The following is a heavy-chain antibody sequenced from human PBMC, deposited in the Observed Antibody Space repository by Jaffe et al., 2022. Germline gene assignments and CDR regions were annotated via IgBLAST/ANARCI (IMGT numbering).Heavy chain of an antibody. Sequence: QVQLVQSGAEVKKPGASVKVSCKASGYTFTSYGISWVRQAPGQGLEWMGWISAYNGNTNYAQKLQGRVTMTTDTSTSTAYMELRSLRSDDTAVYYCARDHYDFWSGYGDYYYMDVWGKGTTVTVSS. CDR1: GYTFTSYG. J-gene: IGHJ6*03. CDR3: ARDHYDFWSGYGDYYYMDV. CDR2: ISAYNGNT. D-gene: IGHD3-3*01. V-gene: IGHV1-18*01.